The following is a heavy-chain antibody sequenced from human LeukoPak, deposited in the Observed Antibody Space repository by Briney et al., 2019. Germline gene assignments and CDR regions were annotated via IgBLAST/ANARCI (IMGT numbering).Heavy chain of an antibody. Sequence: PSETLSLTCAVSGYSISSGYYWGGFRQPPGKGLEWIGCMYHSGSTYYNPSLKSRVTISVDTSKNQFSLKLSSVTAADTAVYYCARQGGSSSPYYYYYMDVWGKGTTVTVSS. V-gene: IGHV4-38-2*01. CDR2: MYHSGST. CDR1: GYSISSGYY. J-gene: IGHJ6*03. D-gene: IGHD6-13*01. CDR3: ARQGGSSSPYYYYYMDV.